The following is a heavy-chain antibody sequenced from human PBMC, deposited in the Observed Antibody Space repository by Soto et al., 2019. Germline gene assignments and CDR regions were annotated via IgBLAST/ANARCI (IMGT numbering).Heavy chain of an antibody. CDR2: INPSGGST. V-gene: IGHV1-46*01. Sequence: QVQLVQSGAEVKKPGASVKVSCKASGHTFTSYYMHWVRQAPGQGLEWMGIINPSGGSTSYAQKFQGRVTMTRDTSTSTVYMELSSLRSEDTAVYYCARTPSSGYYPTLYYFDYWGQGTLVTVSS. CDR1: GHTFTSYY. CDR3: ARTPSSGYYPTLYYFDY. J-gene: IGHJ4*02. D-gene: IGHD3-22*01.